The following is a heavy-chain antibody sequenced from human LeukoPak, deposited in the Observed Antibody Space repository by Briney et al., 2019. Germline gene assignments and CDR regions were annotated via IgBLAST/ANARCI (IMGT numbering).Heavy chain of an antibody. V-gene: IGHV1-69*05. D-gene: IGHD2-2*01. CDR1: GGTFSSYA. CDR3: ARDVDCSSTSCYHYYYYTDV. J-gene: IGHJ6*03. CDR2: IIPIFGTA. Sequence: ASVKVSCKASGGTFSSYAISWVRQAPGQGLEWMGRIIPIFGTANYAQKFQGRVTITTDESTSTAYMELSSLRSEDTAVYYCARDVDCSSTSCYHYYYYTDVWGKGTTVTVSS.